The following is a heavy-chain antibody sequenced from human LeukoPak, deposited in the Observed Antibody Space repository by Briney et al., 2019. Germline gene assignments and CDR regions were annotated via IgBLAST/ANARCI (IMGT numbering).Heavy chain of an antibody. J-gene: IGHJ6*03. CDR1: GGSINSTRYY. V-gene: IGHV4-39*01. D-gene: IGHD4-11*01. CDR2: IYYSGDT. Sequence: SETLSLTCTVSGGSINSTRYYWGWIRQPPGKGLERIGSIYYSGDTHYNPSLRSRVTISVDTSKNQFSLRMHSMTAADTSFYYCATGSMTTRYYYYFHMDVWGTGTTVTVSS. CDR3: ATGSMTTRYYYYFHMDV.